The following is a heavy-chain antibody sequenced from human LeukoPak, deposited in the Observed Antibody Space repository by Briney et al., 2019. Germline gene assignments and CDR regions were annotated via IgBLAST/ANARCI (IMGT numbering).Heavy chain of an antibody. J-gene: IGHJ6*03. CDR2: IYISGST. CDR3: AGSSAKYCYYMDV. CDR1: GGSISSYS. Sequence: SETLSLTCTVSGGSISSYSWSWIRQPAGKGLEWIGRIYISGSTNYNPSLKSRVTMSVDTSKNQFSLKLSSVTAADTAMYYCAGSSAKYCYYMDVWGKGTTVTVSS. D-gene: IGHD6-6*01. V-gene: IGHV4-4*07.